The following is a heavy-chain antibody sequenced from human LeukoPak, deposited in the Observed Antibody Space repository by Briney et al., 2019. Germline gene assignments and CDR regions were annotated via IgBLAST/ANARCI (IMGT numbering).Heavy chain of an antibody. CDR1: GFTFSSYA. Sequence: GGSLRLSCAASGFTFSSYATSWVRQAPGKGLEWVSAISGSGGSTYYADSVKGRFTISRDNSKNTLYLQMNSLRAEDTAVYYCAKVLWFGELLPFDYWGQGTLVTVSS. CDR3: AKVLWFGELLPFDY. D-gene: IGHD3-10*01. V-gene: IGHV3-23*01. CDR2: ISGSGGST. J-gene: IGHJ4*02.